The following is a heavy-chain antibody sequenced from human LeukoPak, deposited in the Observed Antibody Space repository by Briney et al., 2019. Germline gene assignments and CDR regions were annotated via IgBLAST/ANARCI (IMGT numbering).Heavy chain of an antibody. CDR1: GYTFTGYY. D-gene: IGHD2-15*01. CDR3: ARAFVVAATGVSFDY. Sequence: ASVKVSCKASGYTFTGYYMHWVRQAPGQGLEWMGWINPNSGGTNYAQKFQGRVTMTRDTSISTAYMELSRLRSDDTAVYYCARAFVVAATGVSFDYWGQGTLVTVSS. V-gene: IGHV1-2*02. J-gene: IGHJ4*02. CDR2: INPNSGGT.